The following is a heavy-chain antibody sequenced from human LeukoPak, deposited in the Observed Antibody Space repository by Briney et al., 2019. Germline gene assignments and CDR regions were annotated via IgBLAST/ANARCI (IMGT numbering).Heavy chain of an antibody. CDR1: GGSISSYD. CDR2: IYYSGST. J-gene: IGHJ6*03. CDR3: ARDQAPIGYYYYMDV. Sequence: SETLSLTCTVSGGSISSYDWSWIRQPPGKGLEWIGNIYYSGSTNYNVSLKSRVTISVDTSKNQFSLKLSSVTAADTAVYYCARDQAPIGYYYYMDVWGKGTTVTVSS. V-gene: IGHV4-59*01.